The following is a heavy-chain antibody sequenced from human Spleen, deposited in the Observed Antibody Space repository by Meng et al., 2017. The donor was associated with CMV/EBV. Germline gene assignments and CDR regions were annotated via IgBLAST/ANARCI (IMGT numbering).Heavy chain of an antibody. CDR1: GASLSPYY. Sequence: CCFYGASLSPYYWTWIRPSPGTRPEWIGDINHRGVTTYNPSFNSRVTISIEPPKNQLFLKLTSVTAADTAVYYCARMDIAATNFFDPWGPGILVTVSS. D-gene: IGHD5-12*01. CDR3: ARMDIAATNFFDP. V-gene: IGHV4-34*01. CDR2: INHRGVT. J-gene: IGHJ5*02.